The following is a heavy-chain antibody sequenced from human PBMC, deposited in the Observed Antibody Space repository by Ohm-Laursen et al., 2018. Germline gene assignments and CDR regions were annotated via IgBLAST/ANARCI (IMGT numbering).Heavy chain of an antibody. D-gene: IGHD1-14*01. V-gene: IGHV3-11*01. CDR1: GFTFSDFY. CDR3: AKAAKTVFDGFDF. J-gene: IGHJ3*01. CDR2: VSSRDNAI. Sequence: SLRLSCAASGFTFSDFYMSWIRQAPGKGLEWVSSVSSRDNAIFYADSVMGRFTLSRDNAKNSLFLQMSSLRAEDTALYYCAKAAKTVFDGFDFWGQGTMVTVSS.